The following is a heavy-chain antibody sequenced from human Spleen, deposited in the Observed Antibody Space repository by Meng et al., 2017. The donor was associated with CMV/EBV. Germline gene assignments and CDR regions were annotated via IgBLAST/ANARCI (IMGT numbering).Heavy chain of an antibody. CDR1: GGSFSGYY. V-gene: IGHV4-34*01. J-gene: IGHJ4*02. CDR3: AERSGRLVPIDY. D-gene: IGHD6-19*01. Sequence: QVQLHQWGAGLVKPSETLSLTCAVYGGSFSGYYWSWIRQPPGKGLEWIGEINHSGSTNYNPSLKSRVTISVDTSKNQFSLKLSSVTAADTAVYYCAERSGRLVPIDYWGQGTLVTVSS. CDR2: INHSGST.